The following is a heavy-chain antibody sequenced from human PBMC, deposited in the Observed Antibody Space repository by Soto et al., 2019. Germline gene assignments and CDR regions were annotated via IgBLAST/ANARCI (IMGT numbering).Heavy chain of an antibody. Sequence: VSVKVSCKASGYTFSRYGITWVRQAPGQGLEWMGWINAYNGNTKYAQMLQGRVTMTTDIFTNTAYMELRSLRSDDTAVYYCARGYGDYAYMDVWGKGTTVTVSS. J-gene: IGHJ6*03. CDR2: INAYNGNT. D-gene: IGHD4-17*01. CDR3: ARGYGDYAYMDV. CDR1: GYTFSRYG. V-gene: IGHV1-18*01.